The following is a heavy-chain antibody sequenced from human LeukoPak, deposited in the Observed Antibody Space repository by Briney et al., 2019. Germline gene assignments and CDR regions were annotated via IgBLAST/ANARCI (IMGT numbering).Heavy chain of an antibody. CDR1: GFTFRSYE. Sequence: LTGGSLRLSCAASGFTFRSYEMNWVRQAPGKGLEWVSGINWNGGSTGYADSVKGRFTISRDNAKNSLYLQMNSLRAEDTALYYCAREWSSSWCGNWFDPWGQGTLVTVSS. CDR3: AREWSSSWCGNWFDP. J-gene: IGHJ5*02. D-gene: IGHD6-13*01. CDR2: INWNGGST. V-gene: IGHV3-20*04.